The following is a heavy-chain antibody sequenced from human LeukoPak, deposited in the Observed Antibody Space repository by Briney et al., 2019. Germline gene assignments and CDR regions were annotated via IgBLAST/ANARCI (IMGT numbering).Heavy chain of an antibody. J-gene: IGHJ4*02. V-gene: IGHV1-2*02. CDR3: ARLRDGYNAFDY. Sequence: ASVKVSCKASGYTFTGYYMHWVRQAPEQGLEWMGWINPNSGGTNYAQKFQGRVTMTRDTSISTAYMELSRLRSDDTAVYYCARLRDGYNAFDYWGQGTLVTVSS. D-gene: IGHD5-24*01. CDR1: GYTFTGYY. CDR2: INPNSGGT.